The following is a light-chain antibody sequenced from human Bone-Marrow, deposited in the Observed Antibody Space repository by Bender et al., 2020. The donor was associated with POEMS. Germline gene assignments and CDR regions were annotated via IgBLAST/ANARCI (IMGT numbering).Light chain of an antibody. CDR2: DVN. V-gene: IGLV2-11*01. CDR3: SSWDDSLSGWV. Sequence: QSALTQPRSVSGSPGQSVTISCTGSVSDVGGFNYVSWYQQYPGKAPRLMIYDVNNRPSGVSHRFSGSKSGYAASLTISGLQAEDEGDYYCSSWDDSLSGWVFGGGTKLTVL. J-gene: IGLJ3*02. CDR1: VSDVGGFNY.